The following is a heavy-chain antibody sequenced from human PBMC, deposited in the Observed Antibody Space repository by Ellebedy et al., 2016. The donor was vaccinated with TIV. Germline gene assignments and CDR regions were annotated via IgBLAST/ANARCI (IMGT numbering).Heavy chain of an antibody. CDR3: ARLDGGPYSSSWYAPYYYYGMDV. Sequence: GESLKISXKGSGYSFTSYWIGWVRQMPGKGLEWMGIIYPGDSDTRYSPSFQGQVTISADKSISTAYLQWSSLKASDTAMYYCARLDGGPYSSSWYAPYYYYGMDVWGQGTTVTVSS. CDR1: GYSFTSYW. V-gene: IGHV5-51*01. J-gene: IGHJ6*02. D-gene: IGHD6-13*01. CDR2: IYPGDSDT.